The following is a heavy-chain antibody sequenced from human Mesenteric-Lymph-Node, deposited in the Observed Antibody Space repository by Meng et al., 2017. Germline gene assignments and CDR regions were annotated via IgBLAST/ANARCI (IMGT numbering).Heavy chain of an antibody. V-gene: IGHV3-33*01. J-gene: IGHJ4*02. CDR2: IWYDGSNK. Sequence: GESLKISCAASGFTFSSYGMHWVRQAPGKGLEWVAVIWYDGSNKYYADSVKGRFTISRDNSKNTLYLQMNSLRAEDTAVYYCARDQGRIAVAGMGLDWGQGTLVTVSS. D-gene: IGHD6-19*01. CDR3: ARDQGRIAVAGMGLD. CDR1: GFTFSSYG.